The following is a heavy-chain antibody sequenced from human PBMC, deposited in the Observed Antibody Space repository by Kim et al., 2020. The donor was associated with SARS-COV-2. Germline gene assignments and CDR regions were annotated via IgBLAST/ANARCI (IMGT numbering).Heavy chain of an antibody. J-gene: IGHJ6*03. V-gene: IGHV1-2*06. CDR2: IIPNSGGT. D-gene: IGHD6-19*01. Sequence: ASVKVSCKASGYTFTGYYMHWVRQAPGQGLEWMGRIIPNSGGTNYAQKFQGRVTMTRDTSISTAYMELSRLRSDDTAVYYCARAAWGSGRGGYYMDVWGKGTTVTVSS. CDR3: ARAAWGSGRGGYYMDV. CDR1: GYTFTGYY.